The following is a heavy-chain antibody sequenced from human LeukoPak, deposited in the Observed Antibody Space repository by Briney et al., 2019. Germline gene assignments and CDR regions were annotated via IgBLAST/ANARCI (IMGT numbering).Heavy chain of an antibody. D-gene: IGHD5-24*01. CDR2: IYSGGST. V-gene: IGHV3-66*01. Sequence: GGSLRLSCAASGFTVSSNYMSWVRQAPGKGLEWVSVIYSGGSTYYADSVKGRFTISRDNSKNTLYLQMNSLRAEDTAVYYYARVHRWLQYDYWGQGTLVTVSS. CDR3: ARVHRWLQYDY. CDR1: GFTVSSNY. J-gene: IGHJ4*02.